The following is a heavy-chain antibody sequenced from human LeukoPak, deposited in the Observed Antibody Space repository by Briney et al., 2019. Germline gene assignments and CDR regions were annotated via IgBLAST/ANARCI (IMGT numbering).Heavy chain of an antibody. Sequence: GGSLRLSCAASGFTFSSYAMHWVRQAPGKGLEWVAVISYDGSNKYYADSVKGRFTISRDNSKNTLYLQMGSLRAEDMAVYYCARGIGIAAAGTVIDYWGQGTLVTASS. D-gene: IGHD6-13*01. V-gene: IGHV3-30*14. CDR1: GFTFSSYA. CDR2: ISYDGSNK. CDR3: ARGIGIAAAGTVIDY. J-gene: IGHJ4*02.